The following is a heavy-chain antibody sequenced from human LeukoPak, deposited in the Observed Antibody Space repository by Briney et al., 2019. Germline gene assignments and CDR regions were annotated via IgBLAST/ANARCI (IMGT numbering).Heavy chain of an antibody. CDR3: ARELGYLIDY. J-gene: IGHJ4*02. Sequence: SETLSLTCTVSGGSISSGSYYWSWIRQPAGKGLEWIGRIYTSGSTNYNPSLKSRVTISVDTSKNQFSLKLSSVTAADTAVYYYARELGYLIDYWGQGTLVTVSS. D-gene: IGHD5-18*01. V-gene: IGHV4-61*02. CDR1: GGSISSGSYY. CDR2: IYTSGST.